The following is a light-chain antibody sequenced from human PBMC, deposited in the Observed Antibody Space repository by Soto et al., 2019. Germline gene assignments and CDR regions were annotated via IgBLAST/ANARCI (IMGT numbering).Light chain of an antibody. Sequence: QSVLTQPPSASGTPGQRVTISCSGSRSNIGSNNVYWYQQLPGTAPKLLIYSNDKRPSGVPDRVSGSKSGTSASLAITGLQSEDEADYYCASREGSLNGVYVFGPGTKVTVL. CDR3: ASREGSLNGVYV. CDR1: RSNIGSNN. CDR2: SND. V-gene: IGLV1-44*01. J-gene: IGLJ1*01.